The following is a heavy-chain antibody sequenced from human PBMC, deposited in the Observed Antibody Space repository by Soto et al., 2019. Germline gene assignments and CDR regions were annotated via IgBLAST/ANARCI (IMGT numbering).Heavy chain of an antibody. CDR2: INHSGST. V-gene: IGHV4-34*01. CDR3: AREISQSIPAASTYCWFVP. J-gene: IGHJ5*02. Sequence: SETLSLTCAVYDGSFSGYYWSWIRQPPGKGLEWIGEINHSGSTNYNPSLKRRVTISVDTSKNQFSLKLSSVNASDTAVYYCAREISQSIPAASTYCWFVPWGQGNLVTGSS. D-gene: IGHD2-2*01. CDR1: DGSFSGYY.